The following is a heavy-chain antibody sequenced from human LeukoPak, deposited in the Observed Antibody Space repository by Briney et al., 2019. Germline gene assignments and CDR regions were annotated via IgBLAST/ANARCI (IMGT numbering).Heavy chain of an antibody. V-gene: IGHV4-59*01. CDR1: GGSISSYY. CDR3: ARGDMVTAIYY. J-gene: IGHJ4*02. CDR2: IYYSGST. D-gene: IGHD2-21*02. Sequence: SETLFLTCTVSGGSISSYYWSWIRQPPGKGLEWIGYIYYSGSTNYNPSLKSRVTISVDTSKNQFSLKLSSVTAADTAVYYCARGDMVTAIYYWGQGTLVTVSS.